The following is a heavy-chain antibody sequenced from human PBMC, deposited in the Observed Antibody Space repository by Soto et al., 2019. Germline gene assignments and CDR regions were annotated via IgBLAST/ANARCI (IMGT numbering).Heavy chain of an antibody. D-gene: IGHD3-10*01. V-gene: IGHV1-18*01. CDR2: ISAFNGNT. CDR3: ARGGYYFGSGSNWFDP. Sequence: XSVKVSFNASGGTFSSYTISLVRQSPGQGLEWMGWISAFNGNTNYAQKLQGRVTMTTDTSTNTAYMELRSLRSDHTAVYYCARGGYYFGSGSNWFDPWGQGTLVTVSS. J-gene: IGHJ5*02. CDR1: GGTFSSYT.